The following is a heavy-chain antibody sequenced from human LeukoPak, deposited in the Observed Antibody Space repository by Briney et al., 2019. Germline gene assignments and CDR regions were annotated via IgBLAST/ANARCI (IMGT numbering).Heavy chain of an antibody. V-gene: IGHV4-31*03. CDR2: IYYSGST. D-gene: IGHD6-6*01. CDR3: ARGRYSSSTPGY. Sequence: SETLSLTCTVSGGSISSGGYYWSWIRQHPGKGLEWIGSIYYSGSTYYNPSLKSRVTISVDTSKNQFSLKLSSVTAADTAVYYCARGRYSSSTPGYWGQGTLVTVSS. CDR1: GGSISSGGYY. J-gene: IGHJ4*02.